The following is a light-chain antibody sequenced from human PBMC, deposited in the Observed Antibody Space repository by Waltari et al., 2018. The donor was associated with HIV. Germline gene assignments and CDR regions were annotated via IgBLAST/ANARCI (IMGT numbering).Light chain of an antibody. J-gene: IGLJ2*01. Sequence: QSALTQPASVSGSPGQSITISCTGTSSDVGTYSLLSWYQHHPGKATKLMIYEGNKRPSGVSNRFSGAKSGNTASLTISGLQAEDEADYYCSSYTSFSTVLFGGGTKLTVL. V-gene: IGLV2-23*01. CDR2: EGN. CDR3: SSYTSFSTVL. CDR1: SSDVGTYSL.